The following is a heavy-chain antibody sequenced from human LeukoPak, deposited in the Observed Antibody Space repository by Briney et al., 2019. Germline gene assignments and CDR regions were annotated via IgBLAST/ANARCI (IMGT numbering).Heavy chain of an antibody. CDR1: GGFFSDYY. CDR3: ARGPSIRYYDGTGYYYFDY. J-gene: IGHJ4*02. CDR2: INHSGST. D-gene: IGHD3-22*01. Sequence: SETLSLTCAVYGGFFSDYYWSWLRQPPGKGLEWIGEINHSGSTNYNPSLKSRVTISVETSKNQFSLNLGSVTAADTAVYYCARGPSIRYYDGTGYYYFDYWGQGTLVTASS. V-gene: IGHV4-34*01.